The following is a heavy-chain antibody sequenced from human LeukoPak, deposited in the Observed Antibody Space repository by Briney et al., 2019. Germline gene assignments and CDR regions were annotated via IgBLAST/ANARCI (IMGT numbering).Heavy chain of an antibody. CDR1: GTSFTSYY. Sequence: SETLSLTCGVSGTSFTSYYWSWIRQAPGKGLEWIGEVNHSGYTNMNPSLKSRVTISVDTSKNQFSLMMTSVTAADTAVYFCARMTTGHDYWGQGTLVTVSS. V-gene: IGHV4-34*01. D-gene: IGHD4-17*01. CDR3: ARMTTGHDY. J-gene: IGHJ4*02. CDR2: VNHSGYT.